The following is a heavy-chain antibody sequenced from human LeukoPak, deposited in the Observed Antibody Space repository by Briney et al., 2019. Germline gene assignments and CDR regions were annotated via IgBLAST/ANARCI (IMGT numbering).Heavy chain of an antibody. CDR2: INHSGST. CDR3: ARLIVVVPAGGFDY. Sequence: SETLSLTCAVYGGSFSGYYWSWIRQPPGKGLEWIGEINHSGSTNYYPSLKSRVTISVDTSKNQFSLKLSSVTAADTAVYYCARLIVVVPAGGFDYWGQGTLVTVSS. J-gene: IGHJ4*02. V-gene: IGHV4-34*01. D-gene: IGHD2-2*01. CDR1: GGSFSGYY.